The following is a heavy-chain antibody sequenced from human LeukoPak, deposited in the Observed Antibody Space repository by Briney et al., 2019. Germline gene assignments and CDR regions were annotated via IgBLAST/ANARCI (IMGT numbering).Heavy chain of an antibody. CDR2: IYWNDDK. D-gene: IGHD4-17*01. CDR3: AHSGTVTTPHDAFDI. CDR1: GFSLSTSGGG. J-gene: IGHJ3*02. Sequence: SGPTLVTPTQTLTLTCTFSGFSLSTSGGGGGWIRQPPGKALEWLALIYWNDDKRYSPTLKSRLTITKDNYKNKVDLTMTNMDPVDTATYYCAHSGTVTTPHDAFDIWGQGTMVTVSS. V-gene: IGHV2-5*01.